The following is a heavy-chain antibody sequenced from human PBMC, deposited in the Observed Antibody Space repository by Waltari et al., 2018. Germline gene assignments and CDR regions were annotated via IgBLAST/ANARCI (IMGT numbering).Heavy chain of an antibody. V-gene: IGHV1-2*02. D-gene: IGHD6-6*01. CDR3: ARGSIAAGSFDY. Sequence: QVQLVQSGAEVKKPGASVKVSCEASGYTFTGYYLHWVRQAPGQGLECMGWIDPNSCATNYAQKFLGRVTMTRDTSISTAYMELSRLRSDDTAFYYCARGSIAAGSFDYWGQGTLVTVSS. CDR1: GYTFTGYY. J-gene: IGHJ4*01. CDR2: IDPNSCAT.